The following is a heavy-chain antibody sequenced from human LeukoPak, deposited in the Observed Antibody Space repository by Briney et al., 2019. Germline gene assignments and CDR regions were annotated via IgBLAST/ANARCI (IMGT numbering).Heavy chain of an antibody. J-gene: IGHJ6*03. CDR3: AKVSSSQVGYYMDV. CDR1: GFTFDDYA. CDR2: ISWNSGSI. Sequence: GGSLRLSCAASGFTFDDYAMHWVRQAPGKGLEWVSGISWNSGSIGYADSVKGRFTISRDNAKNSLYLQMNSLRAEDTALYYCAKVSSSQVGYYMDVWGKGTTVTVSS. V-gene: IGHV3-9*01. D-gene: IGHD6-6*01.